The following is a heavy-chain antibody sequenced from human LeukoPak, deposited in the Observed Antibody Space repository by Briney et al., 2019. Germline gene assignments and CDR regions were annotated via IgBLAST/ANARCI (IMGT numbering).Heavy chain of an antibody. Sequence: PXETLSLTCTVSGGSISSYYWSWIRQPPGKGLEWIGEINHSGSTNYNPSLKSRVTISVDTSKNQFSLKLSSVTAADTAVYYCARGRCSGGSCYSRRYYYYGMDVWGQGTTVTVSS. D-gene: IGHD2-15*01. V-gene: IGHV4-34*01. J-gene: IGHJ6*02. CDR3: ARGRCSGGSCYSRRYYYYGMDV. CDR2: INHSGST. CDR1: GGSISSYY.